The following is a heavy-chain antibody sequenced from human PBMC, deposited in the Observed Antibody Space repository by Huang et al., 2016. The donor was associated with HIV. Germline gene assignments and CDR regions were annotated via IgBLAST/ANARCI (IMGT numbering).Heavy chain of an antibody. CDR2: ISPSSSFI. CDR1: GFSLDSYN. V-gene: IGHV3-21*01. D-gene: IGHD6-13*01. Sequence: EVQLVESGGGLVKPGGSLRLSCAASGFSLDSYNMYWVRQTPGKGVEWFSSISPSSSFIDYADSVKGRFSISRDNAKNSLYLQMNNLRGEDTAVYYCARDRGQQLSAFDSWGQGTLVTVSS. CDR3: ARDRGQQLSAFDS. J-gene: IGHJ4*02.